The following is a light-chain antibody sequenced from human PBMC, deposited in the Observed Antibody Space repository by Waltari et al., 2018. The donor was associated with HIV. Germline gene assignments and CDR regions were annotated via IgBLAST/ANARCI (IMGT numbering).Light chain of an antibody. Sequence: DIVMTQSPDSLTVSLGERATFNCKSSQSVFYSSDNKNYLAWYQQKPGQPPTLLIYWAATRESGVPDRFSGSGSGTDFTLTITSLQAEDVAVYYCQQYYSTPFTFGPGTKVDIK. J-gene: IGKJ3*01. CDR2: WAA. CDR3: QQYYSTPFT. V-gene: IGKV4-1*01. CDR1: QSVFYSSDNKNY.